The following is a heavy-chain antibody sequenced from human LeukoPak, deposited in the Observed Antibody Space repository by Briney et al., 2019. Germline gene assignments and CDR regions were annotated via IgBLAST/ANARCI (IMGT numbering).Heavy chain of an antibody. D-gene: IGHD6-13*01. V-gene: IGHV4-39*07. CDR3: ARGDHPYSSSWYNYYYYGMDV. CDR1: GGSISSSSYY. Sequence: SETLSLTCTVSGGSISSSSYYWGWIRQPPGKGLEWIGSIYYSGSTYYNPSLKSRVTISVDTSKNQFSLKLSSVTAADTAVYYCARGDHPYSSSWYNYYYYGMDVWGQGTTVTVSS. J-gene: IGHJ6*02. CDR2: IYYSGST.